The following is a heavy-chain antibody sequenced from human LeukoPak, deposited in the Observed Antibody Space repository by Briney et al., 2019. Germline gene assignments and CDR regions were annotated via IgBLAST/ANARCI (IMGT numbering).Heavy chain of an antibody. V-gene: IGHV1-18*01. CDR1: GYTFTSYG. CDR3: ASITGTGQYNWFDP. D-gene: IGHD1-7*01. Sequence: ASVKVSCKASGYTFTSYGISWVRQAPGQGLEWMGWISAYNGNTNYAQKLQGRVTMTTDTSTGTAYMELRSLRSDDTAVYYCASITGTGQYNWFDPWGQGTLVTVSS. CDR2: ISAYNGNT. J-gene: IGHJ5*02.